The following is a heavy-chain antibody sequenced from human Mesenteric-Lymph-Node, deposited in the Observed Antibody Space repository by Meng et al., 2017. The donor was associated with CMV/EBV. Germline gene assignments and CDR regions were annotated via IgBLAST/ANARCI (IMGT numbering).Heavy chain of an antibody. CDR3: AKERSGWSPFDY. CDR2: ISGSGGST. J-gene: IGHJ4*02. V-gene: IGHV3-23*01. D-gene: IGHD6-19*01. CDR1: GFNCSSYA. Sequence: WSASGFNCSSYAMSWGRQAPGKGLEWVSAISGSGGSTYYADSVKGRFTISRDNSKNTLYLQMNSLRAEDTAVYYCAKERSGWSPFDYWGQGTLVTVSS.